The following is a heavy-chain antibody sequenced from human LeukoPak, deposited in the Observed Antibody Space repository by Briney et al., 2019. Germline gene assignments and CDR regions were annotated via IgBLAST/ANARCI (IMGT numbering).Heavy chain of an antibody. CDR3: ARTVYGSGSPFMYYMDV. CDR1: GYSFTSYW. J-gene: IGHJ6*03. Sequence: GESLKISCKGSGYSFTSYWIGWVRQMPGKGLEWMGIIYPGDSDTRYNPSFQGQVTISADKSISTAYLQWSSLKASDTAMYYCARTVYGSGSPFMYYMDVWGKGTTVTVSS. V-gene: IGHV5-51*01. CDR2: IYPGDSDT. D-gene: IGHD3-10*01.